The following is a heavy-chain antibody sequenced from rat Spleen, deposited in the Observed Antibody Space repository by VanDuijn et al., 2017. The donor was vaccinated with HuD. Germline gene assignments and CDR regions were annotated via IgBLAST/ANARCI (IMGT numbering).Heavy chain of an antibody. J-gene: IGHJ1*01. Sequence: EVQLVESGGGLVQPGRSLKLSGAASGFTFSNYGMAWVRQAPTKGLEWVATISYDGSSTYYRDSVKGRFTISRDNAKSTLYLQMDSLRSEDTAIYYCARFAYNTDYYYGWYFDFWGPGTMVTVSS. CDR3: ARFAYNTDYYYGWYFDF. D-gene: IGHD1-6*01. V-gene: IGHV5-29*01. CDR1: GFTFSNYG. CDR2: ISYDGSST.